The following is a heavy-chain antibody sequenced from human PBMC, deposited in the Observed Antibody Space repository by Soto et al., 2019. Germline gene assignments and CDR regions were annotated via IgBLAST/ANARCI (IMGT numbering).Heavy chain of an antibody. CDR2: IYSGGST. Sequence: PGGSLRLSCAASGFTVSSNYMSWVRQAPGKGLEWVSVIYSGGSTYYADSVKGRFTISRDNSKNTLYLQMNSLRAEDAAVYYCARGFSSSWYPNYYFDYWGQGTLVTVSS. J-gene: IGHJ4*02. CDR3: ARGFSSSWYPNYYFDY. CDR1: GFTVSSNY. V-gene: IGHV3-66*01. D-gene: IGHD6-13*01.